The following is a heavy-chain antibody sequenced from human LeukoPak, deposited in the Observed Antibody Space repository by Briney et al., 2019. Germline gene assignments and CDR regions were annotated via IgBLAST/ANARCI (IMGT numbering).Heavy chain of an antibody. CDR1: GYSFTSYW. V-gene: IGHV5-51*01. D-gene: IGHD6-13*01. Sequence: GESLKISCKGSGYSFTSYWIGWVRQMPGKGLEWMGIIYPGDSDTRYSPSFQGQVTISADKSISTAYLQWSSLKASDTAMYYCARQHRIAAAGGYDFDYWGQGTLVTVSS. J-gene: IGHJ4*02. CDR3: ARQHRIAAAGGYDFDY. CDR2: IYPGDSDT.